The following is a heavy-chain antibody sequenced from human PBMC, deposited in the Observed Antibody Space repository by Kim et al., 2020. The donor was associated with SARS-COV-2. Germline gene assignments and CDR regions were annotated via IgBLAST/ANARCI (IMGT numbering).Heavy chain of an antibody. J-gene: IGHJ6*03. Sequence: SETLSLTCTVSGGSISSYYWSWIRQPPGKGLEWIGYIYYSGSTNYNPSLKSRVTISVDTSKNQFSLKLSSVTAADTAVYYCAREMTTVVEYYYYYYMDVWGKGTTVTVSS. CDR1: GGSISSYY. D-gene: IGHD4-17*01. V-gene: IGHV4-59*01. CDR2: IYYSGST. CDR3: AREMTTVVEYYYYYYMDV.